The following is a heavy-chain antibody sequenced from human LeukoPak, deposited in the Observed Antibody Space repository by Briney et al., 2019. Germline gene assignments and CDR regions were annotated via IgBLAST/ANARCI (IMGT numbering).Heavy chain of an antibody. CDR1: GYTFTGYY. CDR2: IIPNIGVP. J-gene: IGHJ4*02. V-gene: IGHV1-2*06. D-gene: IGHD3-10*01. Sequence: SXXVSCKASGYTFTGYYMHWERQAPGQGREWMGRIIPNIGVPNYSQKFQAAFTMTTDTSISTTYMELSRLRSVDTAVYYCASFSNYGSGTYYTLDDWGQGTLVTVSS. CDR3: ASFSNYGSGTYYTLDD.